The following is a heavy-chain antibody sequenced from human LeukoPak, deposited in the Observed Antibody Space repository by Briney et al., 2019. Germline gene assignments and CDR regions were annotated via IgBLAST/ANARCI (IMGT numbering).Heavy chain of an antibody. J-gene: IGHJ4*02. Sequence: SQTLSLTCTVSGGSISSGGYYWSWIRQHPGMGLEWIGYIYYSGSTYYNPSLKSRVTISVDTSKNQFSLKLSSVTAADTAVYYCARSRAELRYFDWLSYFDYWGQGTLVTVSS. D-gene: IGHD3-9*01. CDR3: ARSRAELRYFDWLSYFDY. V-gene: IGHV4-31*03. CDR2: IYYSGST. CDR1: GGSISSGGYY.